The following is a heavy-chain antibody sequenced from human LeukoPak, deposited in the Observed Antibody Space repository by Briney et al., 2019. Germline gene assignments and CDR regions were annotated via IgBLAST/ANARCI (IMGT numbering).Heavy chain of an antibody. V-gene: IGHV1-18*04. Sequence: ASVKVSCKASGYTFTSYGISWVRQAPGQGLEWMGWISAYNGNTNYAQKLQGRVTMTTDTSTSTAYMELRSLRSDDTAVYYCASDQRGRYSSGWYRYWGQGTLVTVSS. CDR2: ISAYNGNT. CDR3: ASDQRGRYSSGWYRY. CDR1: GYTFTSYG. D-gene: IGHD6-19*01. J-gene: IGHJ4*02.